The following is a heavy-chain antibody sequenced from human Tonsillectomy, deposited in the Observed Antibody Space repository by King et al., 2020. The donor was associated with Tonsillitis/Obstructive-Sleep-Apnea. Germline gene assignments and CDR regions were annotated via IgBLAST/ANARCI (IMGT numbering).Heavy chain of an antibody. D-gene: IGHD3-16*02. CDR2: IKPDGSDK. J-gene: IGHJ2*01. CDR3: ARDWVILDLNSCSFDP. CDR1: GFTFSNSW. V-gene: IGHV3-7*04. Sequence: VQLVESGGGLVQPGESLRLSCAASGFTFSNSWMSWVRQAPGKGLQWVADIKPDGSDKHYVDSMKGRFSISRDNAENSLYLQINSLRAEDTAVYYCARDWVILDLNSCSFDPWGRAPWSLSPQ.